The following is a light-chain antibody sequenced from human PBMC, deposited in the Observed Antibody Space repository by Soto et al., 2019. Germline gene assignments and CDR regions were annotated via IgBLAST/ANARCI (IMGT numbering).Light chain of an antibody. V-gene: IGKV3-15*01. Sequence: VVLTQSPATLSVSPWERATIYFRASQSITSTYLAWYQQKPGQAPRLLIYGVSSRATGIPARFSGSGSGTEFTLTISSLQSEDFAVYYCQHYQNLWAFGQGTKVDNK. CDR1: QSITSTY. J-gene: IGKJ1*01. CDR2: GVS. CDR3: QHYQNLWA.